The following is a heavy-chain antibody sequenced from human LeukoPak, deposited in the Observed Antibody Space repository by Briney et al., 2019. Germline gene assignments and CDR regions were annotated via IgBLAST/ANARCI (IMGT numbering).Heavy chain of an antibody. J-gene: IGHJ6*02. CDR3: AGLPESDLNYGMDV. Sequence: SETLSLTGTVSGGSISSYYWGWSRQPPGKGLEWIGYIYYTGSTKYNHSLKSRVTISVDTSKKQLSLKLSSVTAADTVVYYCAGLPESDLNYGMDVWGQGTLVTVSS. CDR1: GGSISSYY. V-gene: IGHV4-59*01. CDR2: IYYTGST. D-gene: IGHD2-2*01.